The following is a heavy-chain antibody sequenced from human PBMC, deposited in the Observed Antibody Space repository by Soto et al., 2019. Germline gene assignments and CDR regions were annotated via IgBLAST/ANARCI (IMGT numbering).Heavy chain of an antibody. J-gene: IGHJ4*02. Sequence: GASVKVSFKASGYTFTSYAMHWVRQAPGQRLEWMGWINAGNGNTKYSQKFQGRVTITRDTSASTAYMELSSLRSEDTAVYYCARVGAAAGPYYFDYWGQGTLVTVSS. D-gene: IGHD6-13*01. CDR2: INAGNGNT. V-gene: IGHV1-3*01. CDR3: ARVGAAAGPYYFDY. CDR1: GYTFTSYA.